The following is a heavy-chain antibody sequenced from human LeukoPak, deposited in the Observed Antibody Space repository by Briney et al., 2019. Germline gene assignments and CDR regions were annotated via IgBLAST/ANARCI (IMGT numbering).Heavy chain of an antibody. CDR1: GFTFSSYA. CDR2: ISYDGSNK. Sequence: PERSLRLSCAASGFTFSSYAMHWVRQAPGKGLEWVTLISYDGSNKYYADSVKGRFTISRDKSKNTLYLQMNSLRAEDTAIYYCAREAFYSSGWYSLFGYWGQGTLVTVSS. CDR3: AREAFYSSGWYSLFGY. J-gene: IGHJ4*02. V-gene: IGHV3-30-3*01. D-gene: IGHD6-19*01.